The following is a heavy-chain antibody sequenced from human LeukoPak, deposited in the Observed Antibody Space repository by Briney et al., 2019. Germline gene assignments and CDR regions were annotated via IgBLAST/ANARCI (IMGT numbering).Heavy chain of an antibody. J-gene: IGHJ4*02. D-gene: IGHD3-10*01. CDR2: ISGSGGST. V-gene: IGHV3-23*01. CDR3: AKDPIWFGEEGRYY. CDR1: GFTFSSYA. Sequence: SGGSLRLSCAASGFTFSSYAMSWVRQAPGKGLEWVSAISGSGGSTYYADSVKGRFTISRDNSKNTLYLQMNSLRAEDTAVYYCAKDPIWFGEEGRYYWGQGTLVTVSS.